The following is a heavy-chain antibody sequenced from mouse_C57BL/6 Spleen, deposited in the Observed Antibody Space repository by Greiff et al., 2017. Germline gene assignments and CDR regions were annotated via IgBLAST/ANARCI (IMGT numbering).Heavy chain of an antibody. V-gene: IGHV1-72*01. CDR2: IDPNSGGT. J-gene: IGHJ4*01. D-gene: IGHD2-4*01. CDR3: ARSGIYYDYDDYAMDY. CDR1: GYTFTSSW. Sequence: QVQLQQPGAELVKPGASVKLSCKASGYTFTSSWMHWVKQRPGRGLEWIGRIDPNSGGTKYNEKFKSKATLTVDKPSSSAYMQLSSLTSEDSAVYYCARSGIYYDYDDYAMDYWGQGTSVTVSS.